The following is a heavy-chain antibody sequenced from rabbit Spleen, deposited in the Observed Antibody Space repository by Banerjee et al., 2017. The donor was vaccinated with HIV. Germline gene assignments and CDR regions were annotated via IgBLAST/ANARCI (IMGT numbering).Heavy chain of an antibody. Sequence: QEQLVESGGGLVQPEGSLTLTCTASGFSLNKNYLIMCWVRQAPGKGLELIACIEPGSSGATYYANWAKGRFTISKTSSTTVDLKLTSLTAADTATYFCARDGDISGSAYYFDLWGPGTLVTVS. D-gene: IGHD1-1*01. CDR1: GFSLNKNYL. J-gene: IGHJ4*01. V-gene: IGHV1S45*01. CDR3: ARDGDISGSAYYFDL. CDR2: IEPGSSGAT.